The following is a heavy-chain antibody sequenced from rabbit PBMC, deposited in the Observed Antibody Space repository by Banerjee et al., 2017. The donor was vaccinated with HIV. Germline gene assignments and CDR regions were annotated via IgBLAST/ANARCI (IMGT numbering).Heavy chain of an antibody. V-gene: IGHV1S45*01. CDR2: INTSSGST. CDR1: GFSFSNKYV. CDR3: ARGGNNAGDAYDL. Sequence: QEQLEESGGDLVKPGASLTLTCKASGFSFSNKYVMCWVRQAPGKGLEWIACINTSSGSTVYATWAKGRFTISRTSSTTVALQMTSLTAADTATYFCARGGNNAGDAYDLWGQGTLVTVS. J-gene: IGHJ3*01. D-gene: IGHD6-1*01.